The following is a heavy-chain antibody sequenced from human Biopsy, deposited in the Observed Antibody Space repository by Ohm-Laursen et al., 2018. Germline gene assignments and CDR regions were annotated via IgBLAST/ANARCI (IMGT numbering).Heavy chain of an antibody. V-gene: IGHV3-30*03. J-gene: IGHJ6*02. CDR2: ISEDGTNK. Sequence: SLRLSCAASGVTFSRYGMHWVRQAPGKGLEWVASISEDGTNKYYEDSVKGRFIVSRDNDKNSLYLQMNSLRAEDTAVYHCARSPGRDRMDVWGQGTTVIVSS. D-gene: IGHD1-14*01. CDR1: GVTFSRYG. CDR3: ARSPGRDRMDV.